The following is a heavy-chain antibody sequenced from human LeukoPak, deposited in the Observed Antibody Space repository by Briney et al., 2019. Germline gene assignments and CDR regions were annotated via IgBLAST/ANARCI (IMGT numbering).Heavy chain of an antibody. J-gene: IGHJ6*03. D-gene: IGHD2-2*01. CDR2: MNPNSGNT. V-gene: IGHV1-8*03. CDR1: GYTFTSYD. CDR3: ARVPARNYYYYYMDV. Sequence: ASVKVSCKASGYTFTSYDINWVRQATGQGLEGMGWMNPNSGNTGYAQKFQGRVTITRNTSISTAYMELSSLRSEDTAVYYCARVPARNYYYYYMDVWGKGTTVTVSS.